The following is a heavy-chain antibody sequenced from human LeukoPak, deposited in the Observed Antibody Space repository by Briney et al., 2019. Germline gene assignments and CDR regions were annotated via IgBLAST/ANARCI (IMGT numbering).Heavy chain of an antibody. Sequence: GGSLRLSCAASGFTFSSYWMSWVRQAPGKGLEWVANIKQDGSEKYYVDSVKGRFTISRDNAKNSLYLQMNSLRAEDTAVYYCARDEYQLPAPYSYYGMDVWGKGTTVTVSS. J-gene: IGHJ6*04. CDR1: GFTFSSYW. CDR3: ARDEYQLPAPYSYYGMDV. D-gene: IGHD2-2*01. CDR2: IKQDGSEK. V-gene: IGHV3-7*03.